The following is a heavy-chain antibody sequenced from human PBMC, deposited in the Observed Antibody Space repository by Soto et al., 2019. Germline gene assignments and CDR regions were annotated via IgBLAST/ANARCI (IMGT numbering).Heavy chain of an antibody. D-gene: IGHD6-19*01. Sequence: QVQLVQSGAEVKKPGASVKVSCKASGYTFTSYGISWVRQAPGQGLEWMGWISAYNGSTNYAQKLQGRVTMTTDTSTSTAYMELRSLRSDDTAVYYCAITAGYSSGWYTFGGVTHEGGYFDYWGQGTLVTVSS. CDR1: GYTFTSYG. CDR3: AITAGYSSGWYTFGGVTHEGGYFDY. V-gene: IGHV1-18*04. J-gene: IGHJ4*02. CDR2: ISAYNGST.